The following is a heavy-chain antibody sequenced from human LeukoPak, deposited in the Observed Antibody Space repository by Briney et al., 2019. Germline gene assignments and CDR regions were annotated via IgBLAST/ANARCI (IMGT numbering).Heavy chain of an antibody. V-gene: IGHV3-30*03. CDR2: ISYDGSNK. CDR1: GFTFSSYG. D-gene: IGHD5-24*01. Sequence: PGGSLRLSCAASGFTFSSYGMHWVRQAPGKVLEWVAVISYDGSNKYYADSVKGRFTISRDNAKNSLYLQMNSLRAEDTAVYYCARFRDGYTGHYFDYWGQGILVTVSS. CDR3: ARFRDGYTGHYFDY. J-gene: IGHJ4*02.